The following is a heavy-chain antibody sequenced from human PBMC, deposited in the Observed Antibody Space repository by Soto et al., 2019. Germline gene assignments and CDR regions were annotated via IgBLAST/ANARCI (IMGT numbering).Heavy chain of an antibody. Sequence: SVKVSCKASGGTFSSYAISWVRQAPGQGLERIGGIIPIFGTANYAQKFQGRVTITADESTSTAYMELSSLRSEDTAVYYCARDDSITIFGVVMGNYGMDVWGQGTTVTVSS. V-gene: IGHV1-69*13. CDR1: GGTFSSYA. CDR3: ARDDSITIFGVVMGNYGMDV. D-gene: IGHD3-3*01. CDR2: IIPIFGTA. J-gene: IGHJ6*02.